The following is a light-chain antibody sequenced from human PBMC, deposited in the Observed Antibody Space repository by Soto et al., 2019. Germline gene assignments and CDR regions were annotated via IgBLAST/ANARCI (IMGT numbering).Light chain of an antibody. CDR2: GAS. Sequence: ETGWMSYPGTLALSPGKRATLSCRASQSVSSSYLAWYQQKPGQAPRLLIYGASSRATGIPDRFSGSGSGTDFALTMSRLEPDDFALYYCEHYGTSASSFGEGTRLEIK. V-gene: IGKV3-20*01. CDR1: QSVSSSY. J-gene: IGKJ5*01. CDR3: EHYGTSASS.